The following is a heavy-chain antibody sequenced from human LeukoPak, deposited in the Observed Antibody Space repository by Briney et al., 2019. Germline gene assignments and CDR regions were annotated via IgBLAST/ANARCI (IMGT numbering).Heavy chain of an antibody. Sequence: SETPSLTCTVSGGSISSYYWSWIRQPPGKGLEWIGYIYYSGSTNYNPSLKSRVTISVDTSKNQFSLKLSSVTAADTAVYYCARDTHGDAFDIWGQGTMVTVSS. V-gene: IGHV4-59*01. CDR3: ARDTHGDAFDI. J-gene: IGHJ3*02. CDR1: GGSISSYY. CDR2: IYYSGST.